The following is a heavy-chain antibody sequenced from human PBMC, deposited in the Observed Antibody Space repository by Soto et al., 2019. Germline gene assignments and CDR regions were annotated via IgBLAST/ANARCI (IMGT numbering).Heavy chain of an antibody. CDR3: ARGSSIGYCSGGSCTQHKTVYFDY. V-gene: IGHV1-69*02. CDR2: IIPILGIA. CDR1: GGTFSSYT. Sequence: GASVKVSCKASGGTFSSYTISWVRQAPGQGLEWMGRIIPILGIANYAQKFQGRVTITADKSTSTAYMELSSLRSEDTAVYYCARGSSIGYCSGGSCTQHKTVYFDYWGQGTLVTVSS. D-gene: IGHD2-15*01. J-gene: IGHJ4*02.